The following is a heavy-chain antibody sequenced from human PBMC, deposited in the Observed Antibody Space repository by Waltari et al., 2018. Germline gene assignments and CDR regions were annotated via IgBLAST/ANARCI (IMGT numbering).Heavy chain of an antibody. Sequence: QVQLVESGGGVVQPGRSLRLSCAASGFTFSSYGMPWVRQAPGKGLEWVAVRSYDGRNNYYADAGKGRFTIARDNSKNTRYRQRNRLRAEDTAVYDCAKERITIFGVVGLDYWGQGTLVTVSS. V-gene: IGHV3-30*18. J-gene: IGHJ4*02. CDR1: GFTFSSYG. D-gene: IGHD3-3*01. CDR2: RSYDGRNN. CDR3: AKERITIFGVVGLDY.